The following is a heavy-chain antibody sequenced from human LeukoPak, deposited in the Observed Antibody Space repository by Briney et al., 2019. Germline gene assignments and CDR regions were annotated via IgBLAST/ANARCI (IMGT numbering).Heavy chain of an antibody. J-gene: IGHJ4*02. Sequence: ASVKVSCKTSGYTFTGYFMHWVRHARGQGLEWMGWINPNSGGTYYAQQFEGRDTLTRYTSISTAYMELSRLRADDTAFYYCARVTVTTEFDCWGQGTLLTVSS. CDR1: GYTFTGYF. D-gene: IGHD4-17*01. CDR3: ARVTVTTEFDC. CDR2: INPNSGGT. V-gene: IGHV1-2*02.